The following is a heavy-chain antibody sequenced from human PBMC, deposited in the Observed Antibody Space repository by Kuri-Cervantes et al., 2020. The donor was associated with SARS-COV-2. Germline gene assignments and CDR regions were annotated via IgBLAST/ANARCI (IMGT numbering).Heavy chain of an antibody. CDR2: IVPILDTA. V-gene: IGHV1-69*04. J-gene: IGHJ4*02. CDR3: ATVSLRESGSLAAAFDH. Sequence: SVKVSCKASGNTFIVYDIEWVRQAPGQGLEWMGRIVPILDTANSAQNFQGRVTITADKSTNTAYMELSSLRDEDTAVYYCATVSLRESGSLAAAFDHWGQGTLVTVSS. CDR1: GNTFIVYD. D-gene: IGHD1-26*01.